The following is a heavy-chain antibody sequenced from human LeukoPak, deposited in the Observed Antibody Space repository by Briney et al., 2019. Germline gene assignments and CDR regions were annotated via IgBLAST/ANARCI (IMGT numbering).Heavy chain of an antibody. CDR1: GFVLSDYG. CDR2: VRNDGSNE. D-gene: IGHD5-12*01. V-gene: IGHV3-30*02. J-gene: IGHJ4*02. CDR3: AKESVSGYHSEGPKN. Sequence: PGGSLRLSCAASGFVLSDYGMHWVRQAPGKGLEWVAFVRNDGSNEYYVGSVKGRFTISRDKSKNTLYLQMNSLRAEDTAVDSCAKESVSGYHSEGPKNWGLGTLVTVSS.